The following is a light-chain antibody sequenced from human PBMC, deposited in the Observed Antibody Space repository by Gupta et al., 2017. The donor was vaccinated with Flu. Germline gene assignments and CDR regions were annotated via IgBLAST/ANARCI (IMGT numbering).Light chain of an antibody. CDR2: AAS. V-gene: IGKV1-27*01. Sequence: PSSLSASVRDRVTITCRASQGISNYLAWYQQKPGKGPELLIYAASTLESGVPSRFSGSGSGTDFTLTISSLQPEDVATYYCQKDYSAPRTFGKGTKVEIK. J-gene: IGKJ1*01. CDR1: QGISNY. CDR3: QKDYSAPRT.